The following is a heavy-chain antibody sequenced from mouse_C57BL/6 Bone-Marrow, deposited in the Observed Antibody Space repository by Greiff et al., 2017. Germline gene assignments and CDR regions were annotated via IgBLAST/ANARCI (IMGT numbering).Heavy chain of an antibody. CDR3: ARPPIYYCGSRWYFDV. D-gene: IGHD1-1*01. Sequence: QVQLQQSGSELRSPGSSVKLSCKDFDSEVFPIAYMSWVRQKPGHGFEWIGGILPSIGRTIYGEKFEDKATLDADALSNTAYLELNSLTSEDSAIYYCARPPIYYCGSRWYFDVWGTGTTVTVSS. J-gene: IGHJ1*03. V-gene: IGHV15-2*01. CDR1: DSEVFPIAY. CDR2: ILPSIGRT.